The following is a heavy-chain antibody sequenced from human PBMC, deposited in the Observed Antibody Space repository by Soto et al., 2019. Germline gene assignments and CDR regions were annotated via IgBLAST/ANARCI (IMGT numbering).Heavy chain of an antibody. CDR2: ISYDGSNK. CDR1: GFTFSSYA. CDR3: AKVRNSSGWYIFRRSMAFDI. V-gene: IGHV3-30*18. Sequence: GGSLRLSCAASGFTFSSYAMSWVRQAPGKGLEWVAVISYDGSNKYYADSVKGRFTISRDNSKNTLYLQMNSLRAEDTAVYYCAKVRNSSGWYIFRRSMAFDIWGQGTMVTVSS. J-gene: IGHJ3*02. D-gene: IGHD6-19*01.